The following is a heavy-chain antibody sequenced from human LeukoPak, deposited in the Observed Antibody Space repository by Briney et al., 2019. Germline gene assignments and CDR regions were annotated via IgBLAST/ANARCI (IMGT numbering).Heavy chain of an antibody. CDR2: ISAYNGNT. J-gene: IGHJ4*02. CDR3: ARDRRSGIFDY. V-gene: IGHV1-18*01. Sequence: ASVKVSCKASGYTFTSCGISWVRQAPGQGLEWMGWISAYNGNTNYAQKLQGRVTMTTDTSTSTAYMELRSLRSGDTAVYYCARDRRSGIFDYWGQGTLVTVSS. D-gene: IGHD1-26*01. CDR1: GYTFTSCG.